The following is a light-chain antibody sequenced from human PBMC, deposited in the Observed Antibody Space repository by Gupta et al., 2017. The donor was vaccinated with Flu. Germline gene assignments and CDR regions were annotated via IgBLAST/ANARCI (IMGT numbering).Light chain of an antibody. CDR3: HSPECTSDADV. Sequence: GVKKEYNYWYRYQPDQAPVMVIYKDKESKPATPERFSVSTSETTVTVTIITVQAEAAADYFCHSPECTSDADVFGGGTKLTVL. CDR2: KDK. V-gene: IGLV3-25*01. CDR1: GVKKEY. J-gene: IGLJ2*01.